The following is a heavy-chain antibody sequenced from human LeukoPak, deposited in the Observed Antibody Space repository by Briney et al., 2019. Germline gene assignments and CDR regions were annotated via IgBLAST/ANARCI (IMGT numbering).Heavy chain of an antibody. CDR2: IYYSGST. J-gene: IGHJ4*02. CDR3: ASLLAVAGSFDY. Sequence: SETLSLACTVSGGSISSYYWSWIRQPPGKGLEWIGYIYYSGSTNYNPSLKSRVTISVDTSKNQFSLKLSSVTAADTAVYYCASLLAVAGSFDYWGQGTLVTVSS. D-gene: IGHD6-19*01. CDR1: GGSISSYY. V-gene: IGHV4-59*01.